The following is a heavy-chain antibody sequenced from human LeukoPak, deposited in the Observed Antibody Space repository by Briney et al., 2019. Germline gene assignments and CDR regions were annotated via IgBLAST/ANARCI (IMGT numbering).Heavy chain of an antibody. V-gene: IGHV4-59*08. J-gene: IGHJ6*03. CDR1: GGSIGTYY. CDR3: ARHIGGGIEDMDV. CDR2: IYVTGN. Sequence: SETLSLTCTVSGGSIGTYYWSWVRRSPGKGREGIGYIYVTGNRYNPYLQSRVTISVDTSRNQFFLKMSSVTAADTAVYYCARHIGGGIEDMDVWGKGTKVTVSS. D-gene: IGHD3-16*02.